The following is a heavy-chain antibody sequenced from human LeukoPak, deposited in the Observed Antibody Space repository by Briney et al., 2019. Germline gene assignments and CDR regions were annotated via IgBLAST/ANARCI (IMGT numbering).Heavy chain of an antibody. J-gene: IGHJ4*02. CDR3: ARGPVGYYDSSGYYYFDY. CDR2: INHSGST. Sequence: PSETLSLTCAVYGGSFSGYYWSWIRQPPGKGLEWIGEINHSGSTNYNPSLKSRVTISVDTSKNQFSLKLSSVTAADTAVYYCARGPVGYYDSSGYYYFDYWGQGTLVTVSS. CDR1: GGSFSGYY. V-gene: IGHV4-34*01. D-gene: IGHD3-22*01.